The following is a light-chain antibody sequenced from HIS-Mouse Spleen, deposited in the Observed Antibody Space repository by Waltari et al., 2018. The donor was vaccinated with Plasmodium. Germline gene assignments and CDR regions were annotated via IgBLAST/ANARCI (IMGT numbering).Light chain of an antibody. CDR3: CSYAGSYTGV. J-gene: IGLJ3*02. V-gene: IGLV2-11*01. Sequence: QSALTQPRSVSGSPGQSVTISCPGTSSAVGGYNYVSWYQTHPGKAPKLMIYDVSKRPSGVPDRFSGSKSGNTASLTISGLQAEDEADYYCCSYAGSYTGVFGGGTKLTVL. CDR2: DVS. CDR1: SSAVGGYNY.